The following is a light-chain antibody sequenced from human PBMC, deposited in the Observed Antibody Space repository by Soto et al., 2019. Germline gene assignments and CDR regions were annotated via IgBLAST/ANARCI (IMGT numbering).Light chain of an antibody. CDR1: QGISSA. CDR3: PQFSSYPIT. V-gene: IGKV1-13*02. CDR2: DAS. Sequence: AIQLTQSPSSLSASVGDRVTIACRASQGISSALAWYQQIPGKAPKLLIYDASTLESGVPSRFSGSGSGTAFTLNISSLQPADFAAYDCPQFSSYPITFGPGTKVDIK. J-gene: IGKJ3*01.